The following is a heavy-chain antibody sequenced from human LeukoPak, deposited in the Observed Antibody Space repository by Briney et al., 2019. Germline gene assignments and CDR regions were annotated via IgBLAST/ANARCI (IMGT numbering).Heavy chain of an antibody. Sequence: GGSLRLSCAASGFTFSSYAMSWDRQAPRKGLEWVSVVSGSGSSTDYADSVKGRFTISRDNSKNTLYLQMSSLSAEDTAVYYCAKMNVLTGYYTPNFDFWGQGTLVTVSS. J-gene: IGHJ4*02. CDR1: GFTFSSYA. V-gene: IGHV3-23*01. CDR2: VSGSGSST. D-gene: IGHD3-9*01. CDR3: AKMNVLTGYYTPNFDF.